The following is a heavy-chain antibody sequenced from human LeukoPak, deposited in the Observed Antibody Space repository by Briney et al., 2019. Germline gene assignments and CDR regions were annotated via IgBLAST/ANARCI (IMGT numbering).Heavy chain of an antibody. J-gene: IGHJ4*02. CDR3: ARLTYSFTGSGYHYFDH. D-gene: IGHD3-22*01. CDR1: GFSISSGYY. Sequence: SETLFLTCAVSGFSISSGYYWGWIRQPPGKGLVWIGSVFRDGSAFYNPSLKSRVSLSVDTSTMKFSLRLTSVTAADTAVYYCARLTYSFTGSGYHYFDHWGQGALVSVSS. CDR2: VFRDGSA. V-gene: IGHV4-38-2*01.